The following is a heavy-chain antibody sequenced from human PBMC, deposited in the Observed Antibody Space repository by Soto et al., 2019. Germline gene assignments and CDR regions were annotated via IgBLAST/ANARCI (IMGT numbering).Heavy chain of an antibody. D-gene: IGHD1-26*01. J-gene: IGHJ3*02. Sequence: HPGGSLRLSCAASGFTVSSNYMSWVRQAPGKGLEWVSVIYSGGSTYYADSVKGRFTISRDNSKNTLYLQMNSLRAEDTAVYYCARDRPNRMKWELAVVDAFDIWGQGTMVTVSS. CDR3: ARDRPNRMKWELAVVDAFDI. CDR1: GFTVSSNY. V-gene: IGHV3-66*01. CDR2: IYSGGST.